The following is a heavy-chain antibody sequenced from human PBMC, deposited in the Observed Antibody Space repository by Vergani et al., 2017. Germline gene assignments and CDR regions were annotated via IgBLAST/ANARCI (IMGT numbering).Heavy chain of an antibody. D-gene: IGHD3-16*02. CDR3: ARASLRALVGYYYYMDV. CDR1: GDSITNGGFS. V-gene: IGHV4-30-2*01. CDR2: IFPSGNS. J-gene: IGHJ6*03. Sequence: QLQLQESGSGLVKPSQTLSLTCAVSGDSITNGGFSWNWIRQPPGKGPEWIGYIFPSGNSDYNTSLKNRVSISLDKSKNQFSLWVNSVTAADTAVYFCARASLRALVGYYYYMDVWRKGKTVVVSS.